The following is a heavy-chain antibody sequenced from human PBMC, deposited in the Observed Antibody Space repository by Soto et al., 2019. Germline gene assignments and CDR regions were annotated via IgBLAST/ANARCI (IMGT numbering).Heavy chain of an antibody. CDR3: ILDCTSMSCYGYLGVAV. V-gene: IGHV1-69*01. CDR2: IIPVFGTA. J-gene: IGHJ6*02. CDR1: GGTFSSFL. Sequence: QVQLVQSGAEVKTPGSSVKVSCKASGGTFSSFLMGWVRQAPGQGLEWVGGIIPVFGTATYAQTFQGRVTITADDSTSTVYMELSGLKSEDTAVYYCILDCTSMSCYGYLGVAVWGQGTTVTVSS. D-gene: IGHD2-2*01.